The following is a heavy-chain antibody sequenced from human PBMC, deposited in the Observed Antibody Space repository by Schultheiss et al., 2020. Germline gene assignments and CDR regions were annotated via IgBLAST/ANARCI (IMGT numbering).Heavy chain of an antibody. V-gene: IGHV4-31*03. CDR3: ARTSGSYLLDY. J-gene: IGHJ4*02. CDR1: GGSISSGGYY. Sequence: SETLSLTCTVSGGSISSGGYYWSWIRQHPGKGLEWIGYIYYSGSTYYNPSLKSRATLSADTSKNQFSLKLNSVTAADTAVYYCARTSGSYLLDYWGQGTLVTVSS. CDR2: IYYSGST. D-gene: IGHD1-26*01.